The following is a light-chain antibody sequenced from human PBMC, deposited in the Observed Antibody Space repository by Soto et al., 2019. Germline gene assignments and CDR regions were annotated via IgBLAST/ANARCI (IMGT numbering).Light chain of an antibody. V-gene: IGKV1-9*01. J-gene: IGKJ1*01. Sequence: DIQLTQSPSFLSASVGDRVTITCRASQDISNYLAWYQQKPGKAPKFLIYGTSTLQSGVPSRFSGSGSGTEFTLTISSLQPEDFATYSCLQHNSYPWTCGQGTKVEI. CDR1: QDISNY. CDR2: GTS. CDR3: LQHNSYPWT.